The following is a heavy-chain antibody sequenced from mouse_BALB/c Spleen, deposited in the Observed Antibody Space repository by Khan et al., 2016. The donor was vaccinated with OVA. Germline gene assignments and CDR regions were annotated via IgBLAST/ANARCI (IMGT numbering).Heavy chain of an antibody. CDR3: ARGNYYGYFFDY. CDR2: ISYSDVT. J-gene: IGHJ2*01. Sequence: EVQLQESGPGLVKPSQSLSLTCTVTGYSITSGYAWNWIRQFPGNKLEWMGYISYSDVTNYNPSLKNRLSFTRDTSKNPFYLQLKSVTTEDTATYYCARGNYYGYFFDYWGQGTTLTVSS. CDR1: GYSITSGYA. V-gene: IGHV3-2*02. D-gene: IGHD1-1*01.